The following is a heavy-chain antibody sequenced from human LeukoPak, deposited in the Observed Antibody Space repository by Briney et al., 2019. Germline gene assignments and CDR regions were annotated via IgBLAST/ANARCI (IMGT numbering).Heavy chain of an antibody. D-gene: IGHD5-18*01. Sequence: GGSLRLSCAASGFTFSSYAMHWVRQAPGQGLEWMGWINPNSGGTNYTQKFQGRVTMTRDTSISTAYMELSRLRSDDTAVYYCARASIPTRAYSYGYPGGPAFGYYYYGMDVWGQGTTVTVSS. V-gene: IGHV1-2*02. CDR1: GFTFSSYA. CDR2: INPNSGGT. CDR3: ARASIPTRAYSYGYPGGPAFGYYYYGMDV. J-gene: IGHJ6*02.